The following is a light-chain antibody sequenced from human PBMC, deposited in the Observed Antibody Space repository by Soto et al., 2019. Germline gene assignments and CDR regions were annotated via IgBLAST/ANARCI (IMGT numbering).Light chain of an antibody. J-gene: IGKJ5*01. V-gene: IGKV1-8*01. CDR3: QQANSFPIT. Sequence: AIRMTQSPSSLSASTGDRVTITCRASQGISSYLAWYQQKPGKAPKLLIYAASSLQSGVPSRFSGSGSGTDFTLTISSLQPEDCAIYFCQQANSFPITFGQGTRLEIK. CDR2: AAS. CDR1: QGISSY.